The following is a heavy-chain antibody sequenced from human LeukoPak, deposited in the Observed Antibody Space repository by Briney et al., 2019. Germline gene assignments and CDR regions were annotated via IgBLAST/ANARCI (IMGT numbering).Heavy chain of an antibody. J-gene: IGHJ5*02. Sequence: ASVKVSCKASGYTFTSYAMNWVRQAPGQGLEWMGWINTNTGNPTYAQGFTGRFVFSLDTPVSTAYLQISSLKAEDTAVYYCARGRLVRHIVVVTAFNWFDPWGQGTLVTVSS. CDR1: GYTFTSYA. CDR3: ARGRLVRHIVVVTAFNWFDP. D-gene: IGHD2-21*02. CDR2: INTNTGNP. V-gene: IGHV7-4-1*02.